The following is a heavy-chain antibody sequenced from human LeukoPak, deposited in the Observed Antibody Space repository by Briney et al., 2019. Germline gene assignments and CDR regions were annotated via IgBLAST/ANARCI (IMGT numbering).Heavy chain of an antibody. Sequence: QSGGSLRLSCAASGFTFSSYAMSWVRQAPGKGLEWVANIKKDGSEKYYVGSVKGRFTISRDNVKNSLYLQMNSLRAEDTGVYYCARDGYESWSGYYHGAYFDYWGQGTLVTVSS. J-gene: IGHJ4*02. CDR3: ARDGYESWSGYYHGAYFDY. CDR2: IKKDGSEK. V-gene: IGHV3-7*03. CDR1: GFTFSSYA. D-gene: IGHD3-3*01.